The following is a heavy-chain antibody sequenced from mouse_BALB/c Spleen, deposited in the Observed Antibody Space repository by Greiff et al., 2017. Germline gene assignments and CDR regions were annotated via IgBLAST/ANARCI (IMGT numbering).Heavy chain of an antibody. D-gene: IGHD2-4*01. V-gene: IGHV1-4*01. Sequence: QVHVKQSGAELARPGASVKMSCKASGYTFTSYTMHWVKQRPGQGLEWIGYINPSSGYTNYNQKFKDKATLTADKSSSTAYMQLSSLTSEDSAVYYCARDEMITTDYYAMDYWGQGTSVTVSS. CDR1: GYTFTSYT. CDR2: INPSSGYT. J-gene: IGHJ4*01. CDR3: ARDEMITTDYYAMDY.